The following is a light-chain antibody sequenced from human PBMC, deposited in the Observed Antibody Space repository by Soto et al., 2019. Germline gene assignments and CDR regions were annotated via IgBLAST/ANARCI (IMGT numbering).Light chain of an antibody. V-gene: IGKV3-20*01. Sequence: ILLTQSPCTLSLSPGKRATVSCRASQSISSSYLAWYQQRPGQAPRLLIYGASSRATGIPDRFSGSGSGTEFTLTISRLEPEDFAVYYCQQYGSSSWTFGQGTKVDIK. CDR1: QSISSSY. CDR3: QQYGSSSWT. CDR2: GAS. J-gene: IGKJ1*01.